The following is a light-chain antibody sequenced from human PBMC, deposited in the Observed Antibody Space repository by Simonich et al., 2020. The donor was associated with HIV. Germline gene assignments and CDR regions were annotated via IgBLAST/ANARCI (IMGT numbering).Light chain of an antibody. CDR3: QQRSNWPLT. CDR2: DAS. J-gene: IGKJ4*01. V-gene: IGKV3-11*01. Sequence: EIVLTKSPATLSLSPGERTPLSCRASQSVNSYLAWYQQKPGQAPRLLIYDASNRATGIPARFSGSGSGTDFTLTISSLEPEDFAVYYCQQRSNWPLTFGGGTKVEIK. CDR1: QSVNSY.